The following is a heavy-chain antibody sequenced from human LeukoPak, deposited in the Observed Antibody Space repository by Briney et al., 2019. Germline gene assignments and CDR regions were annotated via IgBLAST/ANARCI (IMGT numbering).Heavy chain of an antibody. J-gene: IGHJ4*02. CDR1: RYSISSGYY. D-gene: IGHD5-18*01. V-gene: IGHV4-38-2*02. CDR3: ARDVADTSTGYDY. CDR2: IYHTGST. Sequence: PSETLSLTCTVSRYSISSGYYWGWIRQPPGKGLEWIGSIYHTGSTYYNPSLRSRVTISVDTSKNQFSLKLSSVTAADTAVYYCARDVADTSTGYDYWGQGTLVTVSS.